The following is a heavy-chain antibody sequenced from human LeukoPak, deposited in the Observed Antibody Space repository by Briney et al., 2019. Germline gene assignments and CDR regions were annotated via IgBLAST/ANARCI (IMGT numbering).Heavy chain of an antibody. CDR2: ISWNSGSI. D-gene: IGHD6-19*01. CDR1: GFTFDDYA. J-gene: IGHJ4*02. CDR3: AKSLSSGLIYFDY. V-gene: IGHV3-9*01. Sequence: GGSLRLSCAASGFTFDDYAMHWVRQAPGKGLEWVSGISWNSGSIGYADSVKGRFTNSRDNAKNSLYLQMNSLRAEDTALFYCAKSLSSGLIYFDYWGQGTLVTVSS.